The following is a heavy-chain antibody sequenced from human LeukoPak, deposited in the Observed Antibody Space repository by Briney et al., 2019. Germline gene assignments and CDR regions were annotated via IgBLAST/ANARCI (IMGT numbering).Heavy chain of an antibody. J-gene: IGHJ5*02. V-gene: IGHV4-34*01. CDR3: ARALPHRRLMDTTMEQHWFDP. CDR2: INHSGST. CDR1: GGSFSGYY. Sequence: PSETPSLTCAVYGGSFSGYYWSWIRQPPGKGLEWIGEINHSGSTNYNPSLKSRVTISVDTSKNQFSLKLSSVTAADTAVYYCARALPHRRLMDTTMEQHWFDPWGQGTLVAVSS. D-gene: IGHD5-18*01.